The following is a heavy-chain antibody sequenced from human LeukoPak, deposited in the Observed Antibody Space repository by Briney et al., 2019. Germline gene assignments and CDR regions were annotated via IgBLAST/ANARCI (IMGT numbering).Heavy chain of an antibody. V-gene: IGHV3-30*02. CDR3: AKWPYCSSPSCYTRQPDY. CDR1: GFTFSSYG. D-gene: IGHD2-2*02. Sequence: GGSLRLSCAASGFTFSSYGMHWVRQAPGKGLEWVAFIRYDGSNKYYADSVKGRFTISRDNSKNTLYLQMNSLRAEDTAVYYCAKWPYCSSPSCYTRQPDYWGQGTLVTVSS. CDR2: IRYDGSNK. J-gene: IGHJ4*02.